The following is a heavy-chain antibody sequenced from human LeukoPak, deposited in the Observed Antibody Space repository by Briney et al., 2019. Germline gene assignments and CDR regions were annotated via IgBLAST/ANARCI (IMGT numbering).Heavy chain of an antibody. V-gene: IGHV1-2*02. CDR1: GYTFTGYY. CDR3: ARVAAAGKYNWFDP. J-gene: IGHJ5*02. D-gene: IGHD6-13*01. Sequence: GASVKVPCKASGYTFTGYYMHWVRQAPGQGLEWMGWINPNSGGTNYAQKFQGRVTMTRDTSISTAYMELSRLRSDDTAVYYCARVAAAGKYNWFDPWGQGTLVTVSS. CDR2: INPNSGGT.